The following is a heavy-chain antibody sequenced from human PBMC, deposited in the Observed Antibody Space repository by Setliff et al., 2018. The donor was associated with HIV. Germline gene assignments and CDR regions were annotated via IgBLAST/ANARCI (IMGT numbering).Heavy chain of an antibody. CDR2: ISIGSGGAI. V-gene: IGHV3-21*01. CDR3: VKDVVKFWSGSGALDF. D-gene: IGHD3-3*01. CDR1: GFTFKNYK. J-gene: IGHJ4*02. Sequence: GGSLRLSCAASGFTFKNYKFNWVRQAPGRGLEWVSSISIGSGGAIDYADSVQGRFTISRDNSKKPVDLQMNSLRADDTAVYYCVKDVVKFWSGSGALDFWGPGTLVTVSS.